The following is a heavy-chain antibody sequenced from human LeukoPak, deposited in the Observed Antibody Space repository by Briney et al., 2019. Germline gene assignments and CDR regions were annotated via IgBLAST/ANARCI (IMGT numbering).Heavy chain of an antibody. CDR1: GYTFCRYG. CDR3: AREKAYYGPGSYYDY. J-gene: IGHJ4*02. V-gene: IGHV3-33*01. CDR2: IWYDGSNI. Sequence: GGSLRLSCAASGYTFCRYGIHGVREAPGRGVEGVAVIWYDGSNIYYADSVKSRFTISRDNSKNTLYLQMNSLRAEDTAVYYYAREKAYYGPGSYYDYWGKGTLVAVSS. D-gene: IGHD3-10*01.